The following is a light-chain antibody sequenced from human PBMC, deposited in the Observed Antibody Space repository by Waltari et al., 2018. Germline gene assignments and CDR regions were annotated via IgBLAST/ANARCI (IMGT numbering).Light chain of an antibody. CDR3: QQVNSHPALT. V-gene: IGKV1-9*01. J-gene: IGKJ4*01. CDR1: QDINNY. Sequence: DIQLTQSPSFLSASVGDRVTVTCRASQDINNYLAWYQQKPGKAPKLLIYAASTLQSGVPSRLSGSGSGTEFTLTISSLQPEDFATYYCQQVNSHPALTFAGGTKVEIK. CDR2: AAS.